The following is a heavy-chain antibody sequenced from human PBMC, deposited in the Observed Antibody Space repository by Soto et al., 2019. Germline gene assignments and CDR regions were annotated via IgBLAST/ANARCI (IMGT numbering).Heavy chain of an antibody. CDR1: GFTFSSYW. Sequence: GGSLRLSCAASGFTFSSYWMSWVRQAPGKGLEWVANIKQDGSEKYYVDSVKGRFTISRDNAKNSLYLQMNSLRAEDTAVYYCARGGYDFWSGYSPNFDYWGQGTLVTVSS. D-gene: IGHD3-3*01. J-gene: IGHJ4*02. V-gene: IGHV3-7*05. CDR2: IKQDGSEK. CDR3: ARGGYDFWSGYSPNFDY.